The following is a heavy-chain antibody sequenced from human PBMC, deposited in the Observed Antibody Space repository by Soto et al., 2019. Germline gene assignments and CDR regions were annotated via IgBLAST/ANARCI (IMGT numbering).Heavy chain of an antibody. CDR2: IDWDDDK. D-gene: IGHD3-10*01. V-gene: IGHV2-70*01. Sequence: ASGPTLVNPTQTLTLTCTFSGFSLSTPGMCVSWIRQPPGKALEWLALIDWDDDKYYSTSLKTRLTISKDTSKNQVVLTMTNMDPVDTATYYCARIRRFYYGSGTYSPARYFDYWGQGTLVTVSS. CDR1: GFSLSTPGMC. CDR3: ARIRRFYYGSGTYSPARYFDY. J-gene: IGHJ4*02.